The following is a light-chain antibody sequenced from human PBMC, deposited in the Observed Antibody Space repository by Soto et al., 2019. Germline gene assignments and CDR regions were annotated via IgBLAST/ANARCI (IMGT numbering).Light chain of an antibody. J-gene: IGLJ2*01. CDR3: SSYTSSSTLEVV. CDR2: DVS. CDR1: SSDVGGYNY. Sequence: QSALTQPASVSGSPGQSITISCTGTSSDVGGYNYVSWYQQHPGKAPKLMIYDVSNRPSRVSNRFSGSKSGNTASLTISGLQAEDEADYYCSSYTSSSTLEVVFGGGTKVTVL. V-gene: IGLV2-14*01.